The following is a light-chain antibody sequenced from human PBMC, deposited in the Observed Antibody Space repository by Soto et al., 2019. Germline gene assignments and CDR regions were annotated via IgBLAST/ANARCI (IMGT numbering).Light chain of an antibody. Sequence: QSALTQPPSASGYPGQSVTISCTGTSSDVGGYNYVSWYQHHPGKAPKLMVYEVSKRPSGVPDRFSGSKSDNTASLTVSGLQAEDEADYYCSSYAGNNDYVFGTGTKVTVL. CDR2: EVS. V-gene: IGLV2-8*01. CDR3: SSYAGNNDYV. CDR1: SSDVGGYNY. J-gene: IGLJ1*01.